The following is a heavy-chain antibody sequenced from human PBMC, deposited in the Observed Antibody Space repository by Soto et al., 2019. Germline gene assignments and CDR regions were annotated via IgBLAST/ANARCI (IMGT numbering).Heavy chain of an antibody. V-gene: IGHV3-9*01. Sequence: EVQLVESGGGLVQPGRSLRLSCAASGFTFDDYAMHWVRQAPGKGLEWVSGISWNSGSIGYADSVKGRFTISRDNXKNSLYLQMNSLRAEDTALYYCAKDQTHTAAGIDYWGQGTLVTVSS. CDR1: GFTFDDYA. J-gene: IGHJ4*02. CDR2: ISWNSGSI. CDR3: AKDQTHTAAGIDY. D-gene: IGHD6-13*01.